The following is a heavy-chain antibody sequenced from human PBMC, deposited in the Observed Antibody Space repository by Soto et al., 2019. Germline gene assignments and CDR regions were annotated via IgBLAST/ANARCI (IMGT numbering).Heavy chain of an antibody. CDR3: AINPLMGSGSYYSGTYFDY. CDR2: IYHSGST. D-gene: IGHD3-10*01. V-gene: IGHV4-38-2*01. Sequence: SETLSLTCAVSGYSISSGYYWGWIRQPPGKGLEWIGSIYHSGSTYYNPSLKSRVTISVDTSKNQFSLKLSSVTAADTAVYYCAINPLMGSGSYYSGTYFDYWGQGTLVTVSS. J-gene: IGHJ4*02. CDR1: GYSISSGYY.